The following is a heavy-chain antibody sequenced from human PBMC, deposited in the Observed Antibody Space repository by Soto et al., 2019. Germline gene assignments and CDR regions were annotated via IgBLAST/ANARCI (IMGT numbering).Heavy chain of an antibody. J-gene: IGHJ4*02. CDR3: ARDIMNDFWRGYYFH. Sequence: ASVKVSCKASGYTFTSYAMHWVRQAPGQRLEWMGWINAGNGNTKYSQKFQGRVTITRDTSASTAYMELSSLGSEDTAVYYCARDIMNDFWRGYYFHWGQGSLVIVSS. CDR2: INAGNGNT. V-gene: IGHV1-3*01. D-gene: IGHD3-3*01. CDR1: GYTFTSYA.